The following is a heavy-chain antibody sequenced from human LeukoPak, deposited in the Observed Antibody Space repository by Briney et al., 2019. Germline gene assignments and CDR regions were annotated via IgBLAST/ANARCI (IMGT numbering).Heavy chain of an antibody. CDR1: GDFISRNGYY. V-gene: IGHV4-34*01. Sequence: PSETLSLTCSVSGDFISRNGYYWSWIRQPPGKGLEWIGEINHSGSTNYNPSLKSRVTISVDTSKNQFSLKLSSVAAADTAVYYCASGLWFDYWGQGTLVTVSS. CDR3: ASGLWFDY. J-gene: IGHJ5*01. CDR2: INHSGST.